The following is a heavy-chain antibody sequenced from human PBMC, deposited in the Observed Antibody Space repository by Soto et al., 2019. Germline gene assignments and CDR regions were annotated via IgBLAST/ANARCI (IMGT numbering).Heavy chain of an antibody. J-gene: IGHJ6*02. Sequence: SVKVSCKASGGTFSSYAISWVRQAPGQGLEWMGGIIPIFGTANYAQKFQRRVTITADESTSTPYMELSSLRSEDTAVYYCARYCSSTSCYLYYYGIDVWGQGTTVTVSS. D-gene: IGHD2-2*01. CDR2: IIPIFGTA. CDR3: ARYCSSTSCYLYYYGIDV. CDR1: GGTFSSYA. V-gene: IGHV1-69*13.